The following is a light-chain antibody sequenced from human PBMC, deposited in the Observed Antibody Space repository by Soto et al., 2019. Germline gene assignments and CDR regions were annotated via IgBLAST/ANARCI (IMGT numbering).Light chain of an antibody. CDR3: QRYDGYRT. Sequence: DIQMTQSPSTLSASVGDRVTITCRASQSLDRWLAWYQQKPGKVPKLLIYKASSLESGVPSRFGGSGSGTEFTLTISSLQPDDFATYYCQRYDGYRTFGQGTKVEIK. J-gene: IGKJ1*01. V-gene: IGKV1-5*03. CDR1: QSLDRW. CDR2: KAS.